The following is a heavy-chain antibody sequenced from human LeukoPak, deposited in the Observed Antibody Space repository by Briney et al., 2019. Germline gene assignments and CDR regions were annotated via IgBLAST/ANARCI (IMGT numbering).Heavy chain of an antibody. J-gene: IGHJ5*02. CDR1: GGSFSGYY. Sequence: SETLSLTCAVYGGSFSGYYWSWIRQPPGKGLEWIGEINHSGSTNYNPSLKSRVTISVDTSKNQFSLKLSSVTAADTAVYYCARGGRPGYSYGSIVGWFDPWGQGTLVTVSS. V-gene: IGHV4-34*01. CDR2: INHSGST. D-gene: IGHD5-18*01. CDR3: ARGGRPGYSYGSIVGWFDP.